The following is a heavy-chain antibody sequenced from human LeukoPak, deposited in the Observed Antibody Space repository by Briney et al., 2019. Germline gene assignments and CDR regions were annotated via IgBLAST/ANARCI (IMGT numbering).Heavy chain of an antibody. V-gene: IGHV3-7*01. CDR2: IKQDGSEK. D-gene: IGHD6-13*01. CDR1: GFTFSSYW. Sequence: XGSLRLSCAASGFTFSSYWMSWVRQAPGKGLEWVANIKQDGSEKYYVDSVKGRFTISRDDAKNSLYLQMNSLRAEDTAVYYCARVSQQLVYYYYYYMDVWGKGTTVTVSS. CDR3: ARVSQQLVYYYYYYMDV. J-gene: IGHJ6*03.